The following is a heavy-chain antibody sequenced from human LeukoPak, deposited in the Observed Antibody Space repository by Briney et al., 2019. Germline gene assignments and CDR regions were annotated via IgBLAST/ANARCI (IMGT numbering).Heavy chain of an antibody. CDR1: GGSFSGYY. Sequence: PSETLSLTCAVYGGSFSGYYWSWVRQPPGKGLEWIGEINHSGSTNYNPSLKSRDTISVDTSKNQFSLKLSSVTAADTAVYYCARGRGYSYGHYFDYWGQGTLVTVSS. CDR3: ARGRGYSYGHYFDY. J-gene: IGHJ4*02. D-gene: IGHD5-18*01. V-gene: IGHV4-34*01. CDR2: INHSGST.